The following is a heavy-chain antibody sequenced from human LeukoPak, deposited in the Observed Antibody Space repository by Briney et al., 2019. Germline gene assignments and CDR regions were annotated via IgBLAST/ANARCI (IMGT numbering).Heavy chain of an antibody. Sequence: ASVKVSCKASGYTFTSYGISWVRQAPGQGLEWMGWISAYNGNTNYAQKLQGRVTMTTDTSTSTAYMELRSLRSDDTAVYYCARAWSYYGSRSANYFDYWGQGTLVTVSS. J-gene: IGHJ4*02. CDR1: GYTFTSYG. V-gene: IGHV1-18*01. D-gene: IGHD3-10*01. CDR3: ARAWSYYGSRSANYFDY. CDR2: ISAYNGNT.